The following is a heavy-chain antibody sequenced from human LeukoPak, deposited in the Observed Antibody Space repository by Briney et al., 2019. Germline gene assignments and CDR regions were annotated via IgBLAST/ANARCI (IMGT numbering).Heavy chain of an antibody. J-gene: IGHJ4*02. V-gene: IGHV3-30-3*01. CDR1: GFTFSSYA. Sequence: SLRLSCAASGFTFSSYAMHXVRQAPGKGLEWVAVISYDGSNKYYADSVKGRFTISRDNSKNTLYLQMNSLRAEDTAVYYCARDLDYWGQGTLVTVSS. CDR3: ARDLDY. CDR2: ISYDGSNK.